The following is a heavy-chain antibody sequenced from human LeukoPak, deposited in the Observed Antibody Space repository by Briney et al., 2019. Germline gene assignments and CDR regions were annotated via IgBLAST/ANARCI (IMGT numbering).Heavy chain of an antibody. CDR1: GFTFSSYA. J-gene: IGHJ4*02. Sequence: QPGRSLRLSCAASGFTFSSYAMHWVRQAPGKGLEWVAVISYDGSNKYYADSVKGRFTISRDNSKNTLYLQMNSLRAEDTAVYYCAKDRWKVGYFDYWGQGTLVTVSS. CDR3: AKDRWKVGYFDY. CDR2: ISYDGSNK. V-gene: IGHV3-30*04. D-gene: IGHD4-23*01.